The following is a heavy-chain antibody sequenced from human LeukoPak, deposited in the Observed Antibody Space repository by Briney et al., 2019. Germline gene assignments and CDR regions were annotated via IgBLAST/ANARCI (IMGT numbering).Heavy chain of an antibody. CDR1: GGSFSGYY. V-gene: IGHV4-34*01. CDR3: ARGVGSYGYRRDGHYGMDV. J-gene: IGHJ6*02. CDR2: INHSGST. D-gene: IGHD5-18*01. Sequence: KPSETLSLTCAVYGGSFSGYYWSWIRQPPGKGLEWIGEINHSGSTNYNPSLKSRVTISVDTSKNQFSLKLSSVTAADTAVYYCARGVGSYGYRRDGHYGMDVWGQGTTVTVSS.